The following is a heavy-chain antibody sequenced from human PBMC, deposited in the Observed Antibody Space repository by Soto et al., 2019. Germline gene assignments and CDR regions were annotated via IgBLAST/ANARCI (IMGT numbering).Heavy chain of an antibody. V-gene: IGHV4-39*01. J-gene: IGHJ5*02. D-gene: IGHD5-12*01. Sequence: LSLTCTVSGDSITASYSNWAWIRQPPGKGLEWIGTFYYSGTTSQNPPLKSRVIISLDTSKNQFSLKLSSVTAADTALYYCARPEGGYGSGYSWFDPWGQGTRVTVPQ. CDR2: FYYSGTT. CDR1: GDSITASYSN. CDR3: ARPEGGYGSGYSWFDP.